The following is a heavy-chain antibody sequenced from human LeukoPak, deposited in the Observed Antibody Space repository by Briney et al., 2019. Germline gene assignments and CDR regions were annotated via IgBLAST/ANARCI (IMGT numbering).Heavy chain of an antibody. Sequence: SETLSLTCTVSGGSISSSSYYWGWIRQPPGEGLEWMGSFYYSGSTYYNPSLKSRVTISVDTSKNHFSLKLSSVTAADTAEYYCARHGTGATTGFYYYYMDVWGKGTTVTVSS. CDR3: ARHGTGATTGFYYYYMDV. D-gene: IGHD1-26*01. J-gene: IGHJ6*03. CDR2: FYYSGST. CDR1: GGSISSSSYY. V-gene: IGHV4-39*01.